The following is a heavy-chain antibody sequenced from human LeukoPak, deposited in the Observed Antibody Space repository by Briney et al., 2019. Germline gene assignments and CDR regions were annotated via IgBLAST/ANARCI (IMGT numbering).Heavy chain of an antibody. J-gene: IGHJ4*02. Sequence: GGSLRLSRAASGFTFSSYSMNWVRQAPGKGLEWVSSISSSSSYIYYADSVKGRFTISRDNAKNSLYLQMNSLRAEDTAVYYCARDYDSSGYYRFTLDYWGQGTLVTVSS. D-gene: IGHD3-22*01. CDR3: ARDYDSSGYYRFTLDY. CDR1: GFTFSSYS. V-gene: IGHV3-21*01. CDR2: ISSSSSYI.